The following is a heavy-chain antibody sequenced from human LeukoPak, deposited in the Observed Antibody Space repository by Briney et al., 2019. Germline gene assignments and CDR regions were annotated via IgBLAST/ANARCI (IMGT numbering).Heavy chain of an antibody. V-gene: IGHV3-9*01. CDR1: GFTFDDYA. D-gene: IGHD2-2*01. CDR2: ISWNSGSI. Sequence: GGSLRLSCAASGFTFDDYAMHWVRQAPGKGLEWVSGISWNSGSIGYADSVKGRFTISRDNAKNSLYLQMNSLRAEDTAVYYSARRYCSSTSCRSFDYWGQGTLVTVSS. J-gene: IGHJ4*02. CDR3: ARRYCSSTSCRSFDY.